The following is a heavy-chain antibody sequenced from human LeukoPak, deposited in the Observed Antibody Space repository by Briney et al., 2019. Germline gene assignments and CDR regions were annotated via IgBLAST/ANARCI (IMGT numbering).Heavy chain of an antibody. CDR3: ARRRWGYGSGSYDY. J-gene: IGHJ4*02. CDR2: INYTGSTT. D-gene: IGHD3-10*01. Sequence: SETLSLTCTVSGDSISGNNCYWAWIRQPPGKGLEWIGEINYTGSTTNYNPSLKNRVTISVDMYKNQFSLKLISVTAADAAVYYCARRRWGYGSGSYDYWGQGTLVTVSS. V-gene: IGHV4-39*07. CDR1: GDSISGNNCY.